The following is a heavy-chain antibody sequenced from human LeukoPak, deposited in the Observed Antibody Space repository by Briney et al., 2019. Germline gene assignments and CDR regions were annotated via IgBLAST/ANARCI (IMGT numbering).Heavy chain of an antibody. CDR1: GGSFSSYY. CDR2: INHSGST. CDR3: ARGDVGATLDFNYFDMDV. D-gene: IGHD1-26*01. V-gene: IGHV4-34*01. J-gene: IGHJ6*02. Sequence: SETLSLTCAVYGGSFSSYYWSWIRQPPGKGLEWIGEINHSGSTNYNPSLKSRVTISVDTSKNQFSLKLSSVTAVDTAVYYCARGDVGATLDFNYFDMDVWGRGTTVTVSS.